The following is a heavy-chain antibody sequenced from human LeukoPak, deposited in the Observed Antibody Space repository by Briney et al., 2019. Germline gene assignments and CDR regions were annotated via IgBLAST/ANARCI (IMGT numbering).Heavy chain of an antibody. CDR3: AKDRRLASFDY. D-gene: IGHD6-25*01. V-gene: IGHV3-21*04. J-gene: IGHJ4*02. CDR2: ISSSSSYI. CDR1: GFTLSTYS. Sequence: GGSLRLSCAASGFTLSTYSMNWVRQAPGKGLEWVSSISSSSSYIYYADSVKGRFTISRDNSKNTLYLQMNSLRAGDTAIYYCAKDRRLASFDYGGQGTLVTVSS.